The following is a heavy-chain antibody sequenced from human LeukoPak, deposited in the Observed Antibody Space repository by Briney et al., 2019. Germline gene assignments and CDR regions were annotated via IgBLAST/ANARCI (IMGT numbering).Heavy chain of an antibody. Sequence: ASVKVSCKVSGYTLTELSMHWVRQAPGKGLEWMGGFDPEDGETIYAQKFQGRVTMTEDTSTDTAYMELSSLRSEDTAVYYCAMVLHFCSSTSCSGYFDLWGRGTLVTVSS. CDR2: FDPEDGET. J-gene: IGHJ2*01. CDR1: GYTLTELS. V-gene: IGHV1-24*01. D-gene: IGHD2-2*01. CDR3: AMVLHFCSSTSCSGYFDL.